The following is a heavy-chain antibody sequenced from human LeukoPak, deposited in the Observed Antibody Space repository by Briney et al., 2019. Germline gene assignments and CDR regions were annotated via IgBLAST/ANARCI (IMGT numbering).Heavy chain of an antibody. CDR3: AKDTVRIAVASLDY. D-gene: IGHD6-19*01. V-gene: IGHV3-30*18. CDR2: ISYDGSNK. CDR1: GFTFSSYG. J-gene: IGHJ4*02. Sequence: GRSLRLSCAASGFTFSSYGMHWVRQAPGKGLEWVAVISYDGSNKYYADSVKGRFTISRDNSKNTLYLQMNSLRAEDTAVYYCAKDTVRIAVASLDYWGQGTLVTVSS.